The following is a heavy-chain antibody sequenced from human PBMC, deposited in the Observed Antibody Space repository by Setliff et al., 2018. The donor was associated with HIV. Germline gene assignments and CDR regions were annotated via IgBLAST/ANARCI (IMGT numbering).Heavy chain of an antibody. CDR3: ARASYSYDSTGY. CDR1: GGSISSGGYY. V-gene: IGHV4-31*03. J-gene: IGHJ4*02. Sequence: SETLSLTCTVSGGSISSGGYYWSWIRQHPGKGLAWIGYIYYSGSTDYNPSLKSRVTISVDPSKNQFSLKMNSVTAADTAVYYCARASYSYDSTGYWGQGTLVTVSS. D-gene: IGHD3-22*01. CDR2: IYYSGST.